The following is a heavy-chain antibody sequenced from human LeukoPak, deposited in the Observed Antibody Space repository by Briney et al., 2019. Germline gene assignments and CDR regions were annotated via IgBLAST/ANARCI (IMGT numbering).Heavy chain of an antibody. J-gene: IGHJ6*03. V-gene: IGHV1-46*01. CDR2: SCPSGVAP. Sequence: AAVPLSFQACGCGLTNHYIHWLGQAPCPGMDWIGMSCPSGVAPSSAQGFQARVTMTSETSTSTVYMELRSLRFDDTATYYCARDAKDELVRRDYYYMYVWGKGTTFTVSS. CDR1: GCGLTNHY. CDR3: ARDAKDELVRRDYYYMYV. D-gene: IGHD6-13*01.